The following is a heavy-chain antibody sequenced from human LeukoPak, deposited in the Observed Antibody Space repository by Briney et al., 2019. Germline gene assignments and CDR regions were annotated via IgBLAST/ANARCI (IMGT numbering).Heavy chain of an antibody. J-gene: IGHJ6*02. CDR3: ARDNDEYSSSWYTKYYYGMDV. V-gene: IGHV3-33*08. CDR2: IWYDGSNK. Sequence: PGRSLRLSCAASGFTFSSYGMHWVRQAPGKGLEWVAVIWYDGSNKYYADSVKGRFTISRDNSKNTLYLQMNSLRAEDTAVYYCARDNDEYSSSWYTKYYYGMDVWGQGTTVTVSS. CDR1: GFTFSSYG. D-gene: IGHD6-13*01.